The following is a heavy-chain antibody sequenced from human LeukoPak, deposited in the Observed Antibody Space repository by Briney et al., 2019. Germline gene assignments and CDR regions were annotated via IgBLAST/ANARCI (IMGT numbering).Heavy chain of an antibody. V-gene: IGHV1-8*01. CDR2: MNPNSGNT. CDR3: ARAQMVRGVMGFDY. D-gene: IGHD3-10*01. Sequence: ASVKVSCKASGYTFTSYDINWVRQATGQGLEWMGWMNPNSGNTGYAQKFQGRVTMTRNTSISTAYMELSSLRSEDTAVYYCARAQMVRGVMGFDYWGQGTLVTVSS. J-gene: IGHJ4*02. CDR1: GYTFTSYD.